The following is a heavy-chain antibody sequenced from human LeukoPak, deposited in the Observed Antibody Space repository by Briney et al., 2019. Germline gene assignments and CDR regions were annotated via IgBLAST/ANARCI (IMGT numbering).Heavy chain of an antibody. CDR3: GRAGGSNHPVSY. Sequence: GGSLRLSCAASGFTFSSYAMTWVRQAPGKGLEWVSAIGSGGGSTYYADSVKGRFTISRDNAKNTLYLQMNSLRAEDTAVYYCGRAGGSNHPVSYWGQGTLVTVSS. J-gene: IGHJ4*02. CDR1: GFTFSSYA. CDR2: IGSGGGST. D-gene: IGHD1-26*01. V-gene: IGHV3-23*01.